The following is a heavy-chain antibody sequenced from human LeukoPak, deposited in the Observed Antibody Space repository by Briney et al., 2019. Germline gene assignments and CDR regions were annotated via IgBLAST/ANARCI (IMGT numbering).Heavy chain of an antibody. CDR2: IDYGGTT. V-gene: IGHV4-39*01. Sequence: PGGSLRLSCAASGFTVSSNYMSWVRQPPGKGLEWVGSIDYGGTTYYNPSLKSRVTISVDTSKNQFPLKLSAVTAADTAVYYCARLLAAAKTDYFDYWGQGTLVTVSS. J-gene: IGHJ4*02. CDR3: ARLLAAAKTDYFDY. D-gene: IGHD6-13*01. CDR1: GFTVSSNY.